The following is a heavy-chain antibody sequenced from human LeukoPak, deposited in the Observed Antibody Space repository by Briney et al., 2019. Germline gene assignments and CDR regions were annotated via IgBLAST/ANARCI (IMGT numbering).Heavy chain of an antibody. Sequence: PGGSLRLSCAASGFIFTNYFMSWVRQAPGKGLEWVSVIYSDGSTYYADSVKGRFTISRDNSKNTLYLQINSLRVEDTAVYYCARDGRWNYFDYWGQGTLVTVSS. V-gene: IGHV3-53*01. CDR3: ARDGRWNYFDY. J-gene: IGHJ4*02. CDR2: IYSDGST. CDR1: GFIFTNYF. D-gene: IGHD1-26*01.